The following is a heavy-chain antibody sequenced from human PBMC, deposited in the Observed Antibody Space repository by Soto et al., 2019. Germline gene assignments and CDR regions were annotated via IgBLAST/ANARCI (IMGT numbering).Heavy chain of an antibody. CDR1: GFTFSSYG. V-gene: IGHV3-33*01. Sequence: GGSLRLSCAASGFTFSSYGMHWVRQAPGKGLEWVAVIWYDGSNKYYADSAKGRFTISRDNSKNTLYLQMNSLRAEDTAVYDCARDSEITFDYWGQGTLVTVSS. D-gene: IGHD3-10*01. CDR3: ARDSEITFDY. J-gene: IGHJ4*02. CDR2: IWYDGSNK.